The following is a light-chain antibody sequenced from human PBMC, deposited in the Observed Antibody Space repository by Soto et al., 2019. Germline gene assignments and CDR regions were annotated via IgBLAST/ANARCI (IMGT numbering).Light chain of an antibody. CDR2: DAS. V-gene: IGKV3-11*01. CDR3: QQYNNWPLT. CDR1: QSVSSY. J-gene: IGKJ4*01. Sequence: EIVLTQSPATLSLSPGERATLSCRASQSVSSYLAWYQQKPGQAPRLLIYDASNRATGIPARFSGSGFGTEFTLTISSLQSEDFAVYYCQQYNNWPLTFGGGTKVDI.